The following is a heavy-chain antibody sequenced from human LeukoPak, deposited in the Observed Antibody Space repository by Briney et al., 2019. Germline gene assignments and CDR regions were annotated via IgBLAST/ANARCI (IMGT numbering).Heavy chain of an antibody. Sequence: GVLILSCAASGFTFSSYSMNWVRQAPGKGLEWVSSISSSSSYIYYADSVKGRFTISRDNAKNSLYLQMNSLRAEDTAVYYCARNKKGGRYTYGHDYWGQGTLVTVSS. D-gene: IGHD5-18*01. CDR2: ISSSSSYI. CDR3: ARNKKGGRYTYGHDY. J-gene: IGHJ4*02. CDR1: GFTFSSYS. V-gene: IGHV3-21*01.